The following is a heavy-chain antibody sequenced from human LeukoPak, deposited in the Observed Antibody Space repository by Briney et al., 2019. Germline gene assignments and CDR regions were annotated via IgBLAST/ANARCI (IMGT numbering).Heavy chain of an antibody. J-gene: IGHJ3*02. CDR3: ARDRIGGPYDAFDI. CDR2: IYYSGST. Sequence: SETLSLTRTVSGGSISSDYWSWIRQPPGKGLEWIGYIYYSGSTNYNPSLKSRVTISVDTSKNQFSLKLSSVTAADTAVYYCARDRIGGPYDAFDIGGQGTMVTVSS. D-gene: IGHD2-15*01. V-gene: IGHV4-59*01. CDR1: GGSISSDY.